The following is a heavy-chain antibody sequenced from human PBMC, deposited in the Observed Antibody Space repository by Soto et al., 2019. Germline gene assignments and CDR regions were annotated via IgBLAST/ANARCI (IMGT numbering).Heavy chain of an antibody. CDR3: AREQLRFLEWFQPYYYGMDV. D-gene: IGHD3-3*01. CDR1: GFTFSSYA. Sequence: LRLSCAASGFTFSSYAMHWVRQAPGKGLEWVAVISYDGSNKYYADSVKGRFTISRDNSKNTLYLQMNSLRAEDTAVYYCAREQLRFLEWFQPYYYGMDVWGQGPRSPSP. J-gene: IGHJ6*02. CDR2: ISYDGSNK. V-gene: IGHV3-30-3*01.